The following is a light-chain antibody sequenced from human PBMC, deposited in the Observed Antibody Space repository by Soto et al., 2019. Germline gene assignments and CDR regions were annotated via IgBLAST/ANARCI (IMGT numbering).Light chain of an antibody. CDR3: GTWDSSLSAGL. CDR2: ENN. J-gene: IGLJ3*02. V-gene: IGLV1-51*02. Sequence: QSVLTQPPSVSAAPGQKVTISCSGSSSNIGNNYVSWYQQLPGTAPKLLIYENNKRPSGIPDRFSGSKSGTSATLGITGLQTGDEADYYCGTWDSSLSAGLFGGGTKPTVL. CDR1: SSNIGNNY.